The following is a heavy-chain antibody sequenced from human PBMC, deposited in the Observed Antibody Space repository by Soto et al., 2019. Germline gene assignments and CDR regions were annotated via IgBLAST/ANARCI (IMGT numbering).Heavy chain of an antibody. Sequence: QVQLVQSGAEVKKPGSSVKVSCKASGGTFSSYAITWVRQAPGQGLEWMGGIIPIFGTANHAQKFQGRVTLPADESTSTAYMELSSLRAEDTAVYYCARDGGPSSGYYPYWFDPWGQGTLVTVSS. D-gene: IGHD3-22*01. CDR1: GGTFSSYA. J-gene: IGHJ5*02. CDR2: IIPIFGTA. V-gene: IGHV1-69*12. CDR3: ARDGGPSSGYYPYWFDP.